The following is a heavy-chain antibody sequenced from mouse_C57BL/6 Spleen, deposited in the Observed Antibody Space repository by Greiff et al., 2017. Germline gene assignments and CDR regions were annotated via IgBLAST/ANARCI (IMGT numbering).Heavy chain of an antibody. J-gene: IGHJ4*01. CDR3: ARWDGNPSYNYAMDY. D-gene: IGHD2-1*01. CDR1: GYTFTSYW. V-gene: IGHV1-50*01. Sequence: QVQLQQPGAELVKPGASVKLSCKASGYTFTSYWMQWVKQRPGQGLEWIGEIDPSASYTNYNQQFKGKATLTVDTSSSTAYMQLSSLTSEDSAVYYCARWDGNPSYNYAMDYWGQGTSVTVSS. CDR2: IDPSASYT.